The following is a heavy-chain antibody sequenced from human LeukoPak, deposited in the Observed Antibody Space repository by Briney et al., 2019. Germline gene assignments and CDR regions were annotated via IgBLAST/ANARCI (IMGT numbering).Heavy chain of an antibody. CDR2: ISAYNGNT. Sequence: ASVKVSCKASGYTFTSYGISWVRQAPGQGLEWMGWISAYNGNTNYAQKLQGRVTMTTDTSTSTAYMELRSLRSDDTAVYYCARESIFGVVIVPAFDYWGQGTLVTVSS. D-gene: IGHD3-3*01. J-gene: IGHJ4*02. CDR1: GYTFTSYG. CDR3: ARESIFGVVIVPAFDY. V-gene: IGHV1-18*01.